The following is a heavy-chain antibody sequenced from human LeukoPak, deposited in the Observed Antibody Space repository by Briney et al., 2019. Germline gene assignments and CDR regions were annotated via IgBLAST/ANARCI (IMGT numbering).Heavy chain of an antibody. J-gene: IGHJ4*02. CDR3: GRVALDTSMIHY. Sequence: GGSLRLSCAASGFTFSNAWMSWVRQAPGKGLEWVSYISSSGNTIFYADPVKGRFTISRDDAENSLYLQMNSLRAEDTAVYYCGRVALDTSMIHYWGQGILVTVSS. V-gene: IGHV3-11*04. D-gene: IGHD5-18*01. CDR2: ISSSGNTI. CDR1: GFTFSNAW.